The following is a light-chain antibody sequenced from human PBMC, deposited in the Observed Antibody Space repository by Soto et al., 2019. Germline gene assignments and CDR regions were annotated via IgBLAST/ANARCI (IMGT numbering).Light chain of an antibody. CDR1: NMGSDT. CDR2: DDS. CDR3: LVWDSIGDNYV. J-gene: IGLJ1*01. Sequence: SYELTQPPSVSVAPGETARITCGRNNMGSDTVHWYQEKPGQAPVVVVYDDSERPSGTPERISGSNSGDTATLTIRRVEAGDEADYYCLVWDSIGDNYVFGSGTKVTVL. V-gene: IGLV3-21*02.